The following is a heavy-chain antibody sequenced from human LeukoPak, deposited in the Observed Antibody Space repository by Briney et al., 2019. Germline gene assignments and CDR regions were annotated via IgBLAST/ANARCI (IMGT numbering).Heavy chain of an antibody. J-gene: IGHJ5*02. D-gene: IGHD3-10*01. Sequence: SETLSLTCTVSGGSISSYYWSWIRQPPEKGLEWIWYIYYSGSTNYNSSLKSRVTISVDTSKNQFSLKLSSVTAADTAVYYCARHLLVRGALNWFDPWGQGTLVTVSS. CDR1: GGSISSYY. CDR2: IYYSGST. CDR3: ARHLLVRGALNWFDP. V-gene: IGHV4-59*01.